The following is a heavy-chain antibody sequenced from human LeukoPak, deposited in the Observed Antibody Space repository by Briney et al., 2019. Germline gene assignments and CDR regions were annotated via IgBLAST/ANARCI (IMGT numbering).Heavy chain of an antibody. CDR3: ARVVAGQSPPDY. Sequence: SQTLSLTCAVYGGSFSGYYWSWIRHPPGKGLEWIGEINHSGSTNYNPSLTSRVTISVDTSNNQFSLKLTSETAADTAVYYWARVVAGQSPPDYWGQGTLVTVSS. J-gene: IGHJ4*02. V-gene: IGHV4-34*01. CDR1: GGSFSGYY. D-gene: IGHD6-19*01. CDR2: INHSGST.